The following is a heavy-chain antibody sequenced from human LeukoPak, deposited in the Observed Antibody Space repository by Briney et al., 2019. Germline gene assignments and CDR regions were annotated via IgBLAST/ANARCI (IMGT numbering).Heavy chain of an antibody. J-gene: IGHJ4*02. CDR1: GFTFSSYS. Sequence: GGSLSLSCAASGFTFSSYSMNWVRQAPGKGLEWVSSISSSRSYIYYADSVKGRFTISRDNAKSSLYLQMNSPRAEDTAVYYCARRRPRWYFDYWGQGTLVTVSS. CDR2: ISSSRSYI. CDR3: ARRRPRWYFDY. V-gene: IGHV3-21*01.